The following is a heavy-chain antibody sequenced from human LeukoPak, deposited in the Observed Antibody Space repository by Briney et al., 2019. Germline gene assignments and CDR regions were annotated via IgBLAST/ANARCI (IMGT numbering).Heavy chain of an antibody. CDR2: IYYTGST. CDR1: GGSLSSYY. D-gene: IGHD1-26*01. CDR3: ARTHVQVGATVDY. V-gene: IGHV4-59*08. Sequence: SETLSLTCTVSGGSLSSYYWTWIRQPPGKGLEWIGYIYYTGSTSYNPSLKSRVIISVQTSKNQFSLKLSSVTAADTAVYYCARTHVQVGATVDYWGQGTLVTVSS. J-gene: IGHJ4*02.